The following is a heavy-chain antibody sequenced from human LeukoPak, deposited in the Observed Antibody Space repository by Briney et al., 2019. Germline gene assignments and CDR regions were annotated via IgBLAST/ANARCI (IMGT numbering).Heavy chain of an antibody. CDR3: AKVEGGSSGLDY. CDR2: IWYDGSNK. D-gene: IGHD6-19*01. CDR1: GLTFSSYG. J-gene: IGHJ4*02. V-gene: IGHV3-33*06. Sequence: PGGSLRLSCAASGLTFSSYGMHWVRKAPGKGLEGVAVIWYDGSNKYYADSVNGRFTISRDNSKNTLYLQMNSLRAEDTAVYYCAKVEGGSSGLDYWGQGTLVTVSS.